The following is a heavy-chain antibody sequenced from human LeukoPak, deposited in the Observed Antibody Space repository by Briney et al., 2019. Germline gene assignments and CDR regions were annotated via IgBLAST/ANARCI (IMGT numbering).Heavy chain of an antibody. V-gene: IGHV4-39*01. J-gene: IGHJ4*02. CDR1: GGSIDGRSYS. D-gene: IGHD2-15*01. Sequence: PSETLSLTCAVSGGSIDGRSYSWGWVRQPPGKGLKWIGSLYDSLSAYYNPSLKSRVTNSIDMSKKQCSLNLSSATAAVSAVYYCARFVSIRGGIHLNYFDSWGQGRLVTVSS. CDR2: LYDSLSA. CDR3: ARFVSIRGGIHLNYFDS.